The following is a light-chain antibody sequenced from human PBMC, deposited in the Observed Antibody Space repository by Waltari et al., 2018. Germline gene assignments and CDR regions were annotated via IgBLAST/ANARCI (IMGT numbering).Light chain of an antibody. J-gene: IGKJ4*01. V-gene: IGKV3-20*01. CDR2: GAS. Sequence: EIVLTQSPCTLSLSPGERVTLSCRASQSVISTYLAWYQQKPGQTPNLLIYGASSRAPGIPDRVSGSGSGTDFTLTISRLEPGDFAVYYCQQYGNSPSFGGGTKVEIK. CDR3: QQYGNSPS. CDR1: QSVISTY.